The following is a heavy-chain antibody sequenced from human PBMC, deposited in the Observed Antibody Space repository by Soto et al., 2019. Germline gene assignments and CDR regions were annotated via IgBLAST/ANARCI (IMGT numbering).Heavy chain of an antibody. J-gene: IGHJ4*02. Sequence: EVQLLESGGGLVQPGGSLGPSCEASEFTFTPLAMAGVRKAPGRGWEWVSAISGTGGSTYYADSVKGRFTISRDNSKNTLYLQMNSLRAEDTAVYYCAKNWDTTSSSSSHWGQGTLVTVSS. CDR2: ISGTGGST. CDR3: AKNWDTTSSSSSH. CDR1: EFTFTPLA. V-gene: IGHV3-23*01. D-gene: IGHD6-6*01.